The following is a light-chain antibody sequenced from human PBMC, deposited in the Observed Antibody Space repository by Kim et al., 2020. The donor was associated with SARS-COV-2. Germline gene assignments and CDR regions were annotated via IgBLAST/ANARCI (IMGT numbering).Light chain of an antibody. CDR1: NIGSKN. CDR2: RDN. Sequence: SYELTQPISVSVALGQTARIICGGDNIGSKNVHWYQQKPGQAPVVVIYRDNDRPSEIPERFSGSNSGSTATLTISRAQAGDEAEYYCQVWDSNTYVFGSGTKVTVL. J-gene: IGLJ1*01. CDR3: QVWDSNTYV. V-gene: IGLV3-9*01.